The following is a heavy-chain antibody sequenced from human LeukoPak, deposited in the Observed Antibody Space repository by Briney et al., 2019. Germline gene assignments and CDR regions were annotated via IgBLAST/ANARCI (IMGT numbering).Heavy chain of an antibody. CDR1: GFTFSSYA. CDR3: AKDPGGFGEFRFDY. J-gene: IGHJ4*02. V-gene: IGHV3-23*01. Sequence: PGGSLRLSCAASGFTFSSYAMSWVRQAPGKGLEWVSAISGSGGSTYYADSVKGPFTISRDNSKNTLYLQMNSLRAEDTAVYYCAKDPGGFGEFRFDYWGQGTLVTVSS. D-gene: IGHD3-10*01. CDR2: ISGSGGST.